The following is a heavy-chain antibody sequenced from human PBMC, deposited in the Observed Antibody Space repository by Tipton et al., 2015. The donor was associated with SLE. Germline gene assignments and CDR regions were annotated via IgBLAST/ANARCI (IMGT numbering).Heavy chain of an antibody. CDR2: ISGSGGST. CDR3: AKGGDLGTTGLFDY. J-gene: IGHJ4*02. CDR1: GFTFSSYS. Sequence: SLRLSCAASGFTFSSYSMNWVRQAPGKGLEWVSSISGSGGSTWYAGSVKGRLTISRDNSKNTLFLQMDSLRGEDMARYYCAKGGDLGTTGLFDYWGQGALVTVSS. V-gene: IGHV3-23*01. D-gene: IGHD4-17*01.